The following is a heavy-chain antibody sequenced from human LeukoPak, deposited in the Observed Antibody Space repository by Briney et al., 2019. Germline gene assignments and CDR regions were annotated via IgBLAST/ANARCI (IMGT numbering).Heavy chain of an antibody. CDR2: IYTSGST. V-gene: IGHV4-61*02. Sequence: PSQTLSLTCTASGGSISSGSYYWSWIRQPAGKGLEWIGRIYTSGSTNYNPSLKSRVTISVDTSKNQFSLKLSSVTAADTAVYYCARGYSGYRFDYWGQGTLVTVSS. J-gene: IGHJ4*02. CDR3: ARGYSGYRFDY. D-gene: IGHD5-12*01. CDR1: GGSISSGSYY.